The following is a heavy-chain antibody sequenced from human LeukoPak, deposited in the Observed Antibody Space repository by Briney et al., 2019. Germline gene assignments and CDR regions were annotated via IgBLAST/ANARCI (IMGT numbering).Heavy chain of an antibody. CDR2: ISPNGDSA. CDR3: ARDRASDY. V-gene: IGHV3-64*01. Sequence: GWSLRLTCLACGLIFSSYLMHWLRQARAKGMEYVSAISPNGDSAYYATSVKGRFPISRDNSNNTLYLQMGSLGVEDMAVYYCARDRASDYWGQGTLVTVSS. CDR1: GLIFSSYL. J-gene: IGHJ4*02.